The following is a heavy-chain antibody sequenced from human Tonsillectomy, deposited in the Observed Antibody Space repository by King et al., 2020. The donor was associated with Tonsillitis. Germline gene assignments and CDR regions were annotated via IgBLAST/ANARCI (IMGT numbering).Heavy chain of an antibody. V-gene: IGHV1-46*01. CDR3: ARAPPGGWSFGTSFDL. Sequence: VQLVQSGAEVKKPGASVKVSCKASGYTFTSYYMHWVRQAPGQGLEWMGIINPSGGSTSYAQKFQGRVTWTRDTFTSTFYMELNSLTSEDNAVFYCARAPPGGWSFGTSFDLWGRGTLVTVSS. CDR2: INPSGGST. CDR1: GYTFTSYY. J-gene: IGHJ2*01. D-gene: IGHD6-19*01.